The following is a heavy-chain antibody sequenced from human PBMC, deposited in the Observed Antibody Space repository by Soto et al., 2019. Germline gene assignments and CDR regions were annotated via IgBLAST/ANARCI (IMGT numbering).Heavy chain of an antibody. J-gene: IGHJ4*02. D-gene: IGHD4-4*01. V-gene: IGHV3-7*01. CDR2: IKPDGSEK. CDR1: GFTFSSYW. Sequence: GGSLRLSCAASGFTFSSYWMSWVRQAPGKGLEWVANIKPDGSEKYYVDSVKGRFTISRDNAKNSLYLQTNSLRAEDTAVYFCASSAYSKNGYWGQGTLVTVSS. CDR3: ASSAYSKNGY.